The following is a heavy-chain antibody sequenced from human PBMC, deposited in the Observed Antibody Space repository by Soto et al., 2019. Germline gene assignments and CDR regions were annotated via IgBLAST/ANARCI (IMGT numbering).Heavy chain of an antibody. V-gene: IGHV3-30*18. CDR1: GFSFSRYG. D-gene: IGHD3-22*01. Sequence: QVQLVESGGGVVQPGRSLRLSCAASGFSFSRYGIHWVRQAPGKGLEWVAVISYDESTTFYADSVKGRFTISRDNSKNTLFLKMNRLRPEDTAVYYCSKAMIGSYDSDAFDVWGQGTMVTVSS. CDR2: ISYDESTT. CDR3: SKAMIGSYDSDAFDV. J-gene: IGHJ3*01.